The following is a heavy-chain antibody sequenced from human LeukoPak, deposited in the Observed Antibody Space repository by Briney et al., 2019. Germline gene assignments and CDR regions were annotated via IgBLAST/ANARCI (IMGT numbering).Heavy chain of an antibody. CDR3: AKSIQLWFRSTFDY. V-gene: IGHV3-23*01. CDR1: GFPFSSYA. D-gene: IGHD5-18*01. Sequence: HPWGSLRLSCAASGFPFSSYAMSWVRQAPGKGLEWVSAISGSGGSTYYADSVKGRFTISRDNSKNTLYLQMNSLRAEDTAVYYCAKSIQLWFRSTFDYWGQGTLVTVSS. J-gene: IGHJ4*02. CDR2: ISGSGGST.